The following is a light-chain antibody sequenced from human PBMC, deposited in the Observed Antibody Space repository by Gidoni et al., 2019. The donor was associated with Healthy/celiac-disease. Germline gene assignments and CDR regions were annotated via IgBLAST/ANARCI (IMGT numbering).Light chain of an antibody. V-gene: IGKV4-1*01. Sequence: DVVVPQSPDSLAVSLGERPTINCKSSQSVLYSSNNKNYLAWYQQKPGQPPKLLIYWASTRESGVPARFSGSGSGTDFTLTISCLQAEDVAVYYCQQYYSTPLTFGGGTKVEIK. CDR2: WAS. CDR1: QSVLYSSNNKNY. CDR3: QQYYSTPLT. J-gene: IGKJ4*01.